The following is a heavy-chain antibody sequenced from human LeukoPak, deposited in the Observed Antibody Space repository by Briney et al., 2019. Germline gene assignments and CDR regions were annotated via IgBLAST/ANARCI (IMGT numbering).Heavy chain of an antibody. CDR1: GGSFSGYY. CDR2: INHSGST. Sequence: SETLSLTCAVYGGSFSGYYWSWIRQPPGKGLEWIGEINHSGSTNYSPSLKSRVTISVDTSKNQFSLKLSSVTAADTAVYYCATARGYSSSRAYFYWGQGTLVTVSS. V-gene: IGHV4-34*01. CDR3: ATARGYSSSRAYFY. J-gene: IGHJ4*02. D-gene: IGHD6-6*01.